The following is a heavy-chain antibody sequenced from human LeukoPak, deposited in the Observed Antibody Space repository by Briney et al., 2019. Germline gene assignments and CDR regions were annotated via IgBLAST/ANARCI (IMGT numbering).Heavy chain of an antibody. CDR1: GGTFSSYA. Sequence: SVKVSCKASGGTFSSYAISWVRQAPGQGLEWMGRIIPILGITNYAQKFQGRVTITADKSTSTAYMELSSLRSEDTAVYYCARARVPAGNVYYYYYGMDVWGQGTTVTVSS. CDR2: IIPILGIT. CDR3: ARARVPAGNVYYYYYGMDV. J-gene: IGHJ6*02. D-gene: IGHD2-2*01. V-gene: IGHV1-69*04.